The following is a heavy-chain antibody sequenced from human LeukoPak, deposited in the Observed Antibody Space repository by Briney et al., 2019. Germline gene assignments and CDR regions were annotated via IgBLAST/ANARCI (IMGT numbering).Heavy chain of an antibody. CDR3: AREHEYCRRATCYTSSSTSYYDY. D-gene: IGHD2-2*02. J-gene: IGHJ4*02. CDR2: ISSNSAYL. Sequence: GGSLRLSCAASGFTFRSYTMNWVRQAPGKGLEWVSCISSNSAYLYYADSLRGRFTISRDNAQNSMFLQMDSLRAEDTGVYYCAREHEYCRRATCYTSSSTSYYDYWGQGTLVAVSS. V-gene: IGHV3-21*03. CDR1: GFTFRSYT.